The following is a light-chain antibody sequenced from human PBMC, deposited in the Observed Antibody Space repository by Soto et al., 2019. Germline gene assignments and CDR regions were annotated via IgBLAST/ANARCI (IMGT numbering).Light chain of an antibody. CDR2: EAP. CDR3: QQYNGFWT. V-gene: IGKV1-5*03. Sequence: DIQMTQSPSTLSASVGDRVTITCRASQSISGSLAWYQQKQGKAPKPLINEAPNLKSGVPSRFSGSGSGTEYPLTISSLQPDDSASYYCQQYNGFWTFGQGTRVEIK. CDR1: QSISGS. J-gene: IGKJ1*01.